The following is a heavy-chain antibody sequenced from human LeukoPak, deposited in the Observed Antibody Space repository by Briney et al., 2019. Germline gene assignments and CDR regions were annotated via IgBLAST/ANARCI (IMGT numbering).Heavy chain of an antibody. CDR2: MNPNSGNT. J-gene: IGHJ4*02. D-gene: IGHD3-22*01. V-gene: IGHV1-8*01. Sequence: ASVKVSCKASGYTFTSYDINRVRQATGQGLEWMGWMNPNSGNTGYAQKFQGRVTMTRNTSISTAYMELSSLRSEDTAVYYCASAGSSGYSSFDYWGQGTLVTVSS. CDR3: ASAGSSGYSSFDY. CDR1: GYTFTSYD.